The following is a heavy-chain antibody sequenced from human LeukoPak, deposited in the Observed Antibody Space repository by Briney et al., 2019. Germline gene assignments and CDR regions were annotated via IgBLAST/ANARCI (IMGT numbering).Heavy chain of an antibody. CDR1: GFTLSSYW. Sequence: GGSLRLSCAASGFTLSSYWMSWVRQAPGKGLEWVANINQDGSEKNFVDSVEGRFTISRDNAENSLYLQMNTLSAEDTAVYYCARGAYWFAPWGQGALVTVSS. CDR3: ARGAYWFAP. CDR2: INQDGSEK. V-gene: IGHV3-7*04. J-gene: IGHJ5*02. D-gene: IGHD2-21*01.